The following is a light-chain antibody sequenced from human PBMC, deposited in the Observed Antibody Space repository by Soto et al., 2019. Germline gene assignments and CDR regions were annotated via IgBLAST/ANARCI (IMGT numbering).Light chain of an antibody. CDR2: SAS. CDR3: LQINDYPFT. V-gene: IGKV1-17*01. J-gene: IGKJ3*01. Sequence: DIQMTQSPSSLSASVGDRVTITCRASQGIRNDLSWYQQKPGKAPKRLIYSASSLQSGVPSRFSASGSGTEFTLTISSLQPEDFATYYCLQINDYPFTFGPGTTVDIQ. CDR1: QGIRND.